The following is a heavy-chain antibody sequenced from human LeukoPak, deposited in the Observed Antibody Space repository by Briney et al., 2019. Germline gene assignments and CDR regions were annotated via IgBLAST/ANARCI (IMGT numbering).Heavy chain of an antibody. J-gene: IGHJ6*03. CDR1: GFTVSSKY. V-gene: IGHV3-53*01. Sequence: PWGSLRLSGAASGFTVSSKYMSGVRQAPGKGLGGVSGIYIGGSTYYADSVKGRFTISRDYSKNTLYPQMNSLRAEDTAVYYCASLSGGLGSITGIYYYYMDVWGKGTTVTVSS. CDR3: ASLSGGLGSITGIYYYYMDV. CDR2: IYIGGST. D-gene: IGHD1-20*01.